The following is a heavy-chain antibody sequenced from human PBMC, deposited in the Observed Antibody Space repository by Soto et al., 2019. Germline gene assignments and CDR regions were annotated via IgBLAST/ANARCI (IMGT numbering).Heavy chain of an antibody. J-gene: IGHJ4*02. CDR3: AIKWELLGDYFDY. CDR2: FDPEDGET. V-gene: IGHV1-24*01. D-gene: IGHD1-26*01. CDR1: GYTLTELS. Sequence: ASVKVSGKVSGYTLTELSMHWVRQAPGKGLEWMGGFDPEDGETIYAQKFQGRVTMTEDTSTDTAYMELSSLRSEDTAVYYCAIKWELLGDYFDYWGQGTLVTVSS.